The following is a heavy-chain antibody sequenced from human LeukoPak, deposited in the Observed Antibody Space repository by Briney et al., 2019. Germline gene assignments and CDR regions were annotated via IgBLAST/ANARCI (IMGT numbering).Heavy chain of an antibody. CDR2: IDGSGDTI. CDR1: GFTFSDYS. CDR3: SRRFDC. V-gene: IGHV3-48*02. Sequence: GGSLRLSCAASGFTFSDYSMNWVRQAPGKGLEWASYIDGSGDTIYYADSVKGRFTISRDNAKNSLDLQMNSLRDEDTAVYYCSRRFDCWGQGTLVTVSS. J-gene: IGHJ4*02.